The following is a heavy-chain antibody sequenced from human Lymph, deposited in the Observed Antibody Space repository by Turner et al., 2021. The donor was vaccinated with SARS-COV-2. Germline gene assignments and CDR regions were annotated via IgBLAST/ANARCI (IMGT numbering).Heavy chain of an antibody. CDR1: GFTLSTYA. CDR2: ISYDGSNK. Sequence: QVQLVESGGGGVQPGRSLRLSCAASGFTLSTYAIHRVRQAAGKGLEWVAVISYDGSNKYYADSVKGRFTISRDNSKNTLYLQMNSLRAEDTAVYYCARYGSGGYFYYGLDVWGQGTTVTVSS. V-gene: IGHV3-30*04. J-gene: IGHJ6*02. CDR3: ARYGSGGYFYYGLDV. D-gene: IGHD3-10*01.